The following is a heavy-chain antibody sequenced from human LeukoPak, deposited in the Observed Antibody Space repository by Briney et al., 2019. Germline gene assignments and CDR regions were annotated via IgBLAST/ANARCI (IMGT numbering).Heavy chain of an antibody. CDR2: IYSGGST. V-gene: IGHV3-53*01. D-gene: IGHD6-19*01. J-gene: IGHJ4*02. CDR3: ARAPPQGWYEDY. CDR1: GFTVSSNY. Sequence: GGSLRLSCAASGFTVSSNYMSWVRQAPGKGLEWVSVIYSGGSTYYADSVKGRFTISRDNSKNTLYLQMNSLRAEDTAVYYCARAPPQGWYEDYWGQGTLVTVSS.